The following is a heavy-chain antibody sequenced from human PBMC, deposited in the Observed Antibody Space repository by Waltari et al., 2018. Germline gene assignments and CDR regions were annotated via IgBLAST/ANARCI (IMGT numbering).Heavy chain of an antibody. Sequence: QVQLQESGPGLVKPSETLSLTCTVSGGSISSYYWSWIRQPAGKGLEWIGRIYTSGSTNSNPSLKSRVTMSVDTSKNQFSLKLSSVTAADTAVYYCARDTVYGEGARDAFDIWGQGTMVTVSS. CDR2: IYTSGST. V-gene: IGHV4-4*07. D-gene: IGHD4-17*01. J-gene: IGHJ3*02. CDR1: GGSISSYY. CDR3: ARDTVYGEGARDAFDI.